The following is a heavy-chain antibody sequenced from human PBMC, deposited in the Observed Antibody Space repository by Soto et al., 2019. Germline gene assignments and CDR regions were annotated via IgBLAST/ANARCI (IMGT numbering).Heavy chain of an antibody. CDR2: ISGSGGST. CDR1: GFTFSSYA. D-gene: IGHD6-13*01. V-gene: IGHV3-23*01. Sequence: GGSLRLSCAASGFTFSSYAMSWVRQAPGKGLEWVSAISGSGGSTYYADSVKGRFTISRDNSKNTLYLQMNSLRAEDTAVYYWAKGGGYSSSWYFDYWGQGTLVTVSS. CDR3: AKGGGYSSSWYFDY. J-gene: IGHJ4*02.